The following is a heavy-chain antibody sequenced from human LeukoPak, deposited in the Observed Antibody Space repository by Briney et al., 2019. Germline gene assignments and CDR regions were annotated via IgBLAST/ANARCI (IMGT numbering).Heavy chain of an antibody. CDR1: GFTFNSYA. V-gene: IGHV3-23*01. D-gene: IGHD3-10*01. CDR2: ISGSGGST. CDR3: AKRDNYRGVAEYFQH. J-gene: IGHJ1*01. Sequence: PGGSLRLSCAASGFTFNSYAMSWVRQAPGKGLEWVSAISGSGGSTYYADSVKGRFTISRDNSKNTLHLQMNSLRAEDTAVYYCAKRDNYRGVAEYFQHWGQGTLVTVSS.